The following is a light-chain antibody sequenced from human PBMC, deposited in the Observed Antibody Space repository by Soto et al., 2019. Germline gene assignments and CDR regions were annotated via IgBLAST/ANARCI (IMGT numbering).Light chain of an antibody. J-gene: IGKJ1*01. CDR2: DAS. CDR3: HHYHRDWT. Sequence: DFQMTPSPSTLSAAVGDRVTITCRASQNIRSRLAWFQQKPGKAPKHLIYDASSLERGGPQRFSGSVSGTEFALTISRLQTDDLSTYYCHHYHRDWTYGQGATVE. CDR1: QNIRSR. V-gene: IGKV1-5*01.